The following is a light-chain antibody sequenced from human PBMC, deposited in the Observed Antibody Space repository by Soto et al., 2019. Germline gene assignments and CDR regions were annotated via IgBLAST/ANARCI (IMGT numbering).Light chain of an antibody. CDR1: SGSVSTSYY. V-gene: IGLV8-61*01. CDR3: VLYVGSGIWV. CDR2: STN. J-gene: IGLJ3*02. Sequence: QTVVTQEPSFSVSPGGTVTLTCGLRSGSVSTSYYPSWHQQTPGQAPRTLIYSTNIRSSGVPDRFSGSILGNKAALTITGAQADDECDYYCVLYVGSGIWVFGGGTNSPS.